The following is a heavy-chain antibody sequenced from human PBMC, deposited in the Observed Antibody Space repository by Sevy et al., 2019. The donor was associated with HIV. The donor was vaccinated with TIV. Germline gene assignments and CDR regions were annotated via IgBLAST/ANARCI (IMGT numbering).Heavy chain of an antibody. CDR2: IYWGGGT. J-gene: IGHJ4*02. CDR1: GGPISTCTNF. D-gene: IGHD3-16*01. V-gene: IGHV4-39*01. Sequence: SETLSLTCIVSGGPISTCTNFWGWIRQPPGKGLEWIGSIYWGGGTYYNPSLKSRVAISVDTSKNQFSLKVNSVSAADTAVYYCARGRITFFDDWGQGALVTVSS. CDR3: ARGRITFFDD.